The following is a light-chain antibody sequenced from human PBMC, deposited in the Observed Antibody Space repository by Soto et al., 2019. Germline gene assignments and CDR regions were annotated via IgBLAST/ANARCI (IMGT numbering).Light chain of an antibody. CDR1: QSISSW. CDR2: DAS. CDR3: QQYNSYPFT. Sequence: DIQMTQSPSTLSASVGDRVTITCRASQSISSWLAWYQQKPGKAPKLLIYDASSLESGVPSRFXGSGSGTXXXXXXXXXQPDDFAXYYCQQYNSYPFTFGPGTKVDIK. V-gene: IGKV1-5*01. J-gene: IGKJ3*01.